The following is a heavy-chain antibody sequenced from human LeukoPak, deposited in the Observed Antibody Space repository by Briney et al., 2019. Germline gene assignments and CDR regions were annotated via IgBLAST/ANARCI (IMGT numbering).Heavy chain of an antibody. D-gene: IGHD3-22*01. CDR2: IYHSGST. CDR1: GGSISSGGYY. J-gene: IGHJ3*02. V-gene: IGHV4-30-2*05. CDR3: ARANDYYDSSGYRDAFDI. Sequence: SQTLSLTCTVSGGSISSGGYYWSWIRQPPGKGLEWIGYIYHSGSTYYNPSLKSRVTISVDTSKNQFSLKLSSVTAADTAVYYCARANDYYDSSGYRDAFDIWGQGTMVTVSS.